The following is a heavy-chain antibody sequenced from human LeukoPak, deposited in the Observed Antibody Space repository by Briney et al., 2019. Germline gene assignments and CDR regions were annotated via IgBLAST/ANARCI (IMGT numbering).Heavy chain of an antibody. V-gene: IGHV3-23*01. J-gene: IGHJ4*02. CDR1: GFAFTNYA. CDR3: AKAPFYGDYPDYFDY. Sequence: GGSLRLSCAASGFAFTNYAMGWVRQAPGRGLEWVSSISSSGGSSYYTDSVKGRFTISRDNSKNTLYLQMNSLRAEDTAVYHCAKAPFYGDYPDYFDYWGQGTLVTVSS. CDR2: ISSSGGSS. D-gene: IGHD4-17*01.